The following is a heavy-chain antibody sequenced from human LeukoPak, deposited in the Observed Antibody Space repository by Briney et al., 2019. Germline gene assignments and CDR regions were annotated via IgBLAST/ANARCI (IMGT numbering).Heavy chain of an antibody. J-gene: IGHJ4*02. CDR1: GFTFSDYY. V-gene: IGHV3-11*04. CDR3: ANGGYYDSSGSHPSFDY. D-gene: IGHD3-22*01. CDR2: ISSSGSTI. Sequence: KPGGSLRLSCAASGFTFSDYYMSWIRQAPGKGLEWVSYISSSGSTIYYADSVKGRFTISRDNSKNTLYLQMNSLRAEDTAVYYCANGGYYDSSGSHPSFDYWGQGTLVTVSS.